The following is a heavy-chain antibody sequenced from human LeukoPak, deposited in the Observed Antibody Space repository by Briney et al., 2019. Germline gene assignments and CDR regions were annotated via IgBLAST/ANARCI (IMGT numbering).Heavy chain of an antibody. CDR2: IRYDGSNK. Sequence: GGSLRLSCAASGFTFSSYGMHWVRQAPGKGLEWVAFIRYDGSNKYYADSVKGRFTISRDNSKNTLYLQMNSLRAEGTAVYYCAKVPYYDFWSGHFPYFDDWGQGTLVTVSS. CDR1: GFTFSSYG. V-gene: IGHV3-30*02. CDR3: AKVPYYDFWSGHFPYFDD. D-gene: IGHD3-3*01. J-gene: IGHJ4*02.